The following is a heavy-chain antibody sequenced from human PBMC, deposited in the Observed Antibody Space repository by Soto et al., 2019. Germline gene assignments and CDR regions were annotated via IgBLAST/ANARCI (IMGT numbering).Heavy chain of an antibody. Sequence: SETLSLTCGVSGGSISSGGYPWSWIRQPPGKGLEWIGYIYHSGSTYYNPSLKSRVTISVDRSKNQFSLKLSSVTSADTAVYYCARDRVYYGMDVWGQGTTVTVSS. CDR3: ARDRVYYGMDV. CDR2: IYHSGST. CDR1: GGSISSGGYP. J-gene: IGHJ6*02. V-gene: IGHV4-30-2*01.